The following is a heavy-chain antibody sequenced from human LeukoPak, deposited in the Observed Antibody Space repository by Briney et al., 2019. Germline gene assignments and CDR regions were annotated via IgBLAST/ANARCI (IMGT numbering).Heavy chain of an antibody. CDR3: AKDHKDY. CDR2: ISYDGSNK. Sequence: GGSLRLSCAASGFTFSSYGIHWVRQAPGKGLEWVAVISYDGSNKYYADSVKGRFTISRDNSKNTLYLQMNSLRAEDTAVYYCAKDHKDYWGQGTLVTVSS. CDR1: GFTFSSYG. V-gene: IGHV3-30*18. J-gene: IGHJ4*02.